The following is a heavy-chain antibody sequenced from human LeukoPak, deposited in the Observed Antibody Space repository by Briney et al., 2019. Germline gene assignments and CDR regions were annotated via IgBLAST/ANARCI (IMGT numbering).Heavy chain of an antibody. J-gene: IGHJ4*02. D-gene: IGHD6-6*01. Sequence: GGSLRLSCAASGFIFSNYAMHWVRQAPGKGLEWVTFIRYDGSNRYYAESVKGRFTISRDNSKNTLYLQMNSLRAEDTAVYYCAKAIHSSSSGVVDYWGQGTLVTVSS. CDR1: GFIFSNYA. CDR3: AKAIHSSSSGVVDY. V-gene: IGHV3-30*02. CDR2: IRYDGSNR.